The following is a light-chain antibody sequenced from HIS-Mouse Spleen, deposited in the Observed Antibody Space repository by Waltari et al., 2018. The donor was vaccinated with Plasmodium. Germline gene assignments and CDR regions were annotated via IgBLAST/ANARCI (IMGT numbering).Light chain of an antibody. CDR3: QQSYSTPWT. Sequence: QMTQAPSSLSASVGDRGPITCRASQSISSYLNWYQQKPGKAPKLLIYAASSLQSGVPSRFSGSGSGTDFTLTISSLQPEDFATYYCQQSYSTPWTFGQGTKVEIK. CDR1: QSISSY. V-gene: IGKV1-39*01. J-gene: IGKJ1*01. CDR2: AAS.